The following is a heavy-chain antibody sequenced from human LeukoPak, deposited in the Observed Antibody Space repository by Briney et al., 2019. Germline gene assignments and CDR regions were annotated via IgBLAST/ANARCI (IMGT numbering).Heavy chain of an antibody. CDR1: GFTLSSYA. D-gene: IGHD2-2*01. CDR3: ARDWSKSIVVVPAAHY. CDR2: ISYDGSNK. J-gene: IGHJ4*02. V-gene: IGHV3-30-3*01. Sequence: QPGRSLRLSCAASGFTLSSYAMHWVRQAPGKGLEWVAVISYDGSNKYYADSVKGRFTISRDNSKNTLYLQMNSLRAEDTAVYYCARDWSKSIVVVPAAHYWGQGTLVTVSS.